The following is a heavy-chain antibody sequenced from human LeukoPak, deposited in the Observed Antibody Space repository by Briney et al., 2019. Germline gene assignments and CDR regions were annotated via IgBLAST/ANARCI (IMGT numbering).Heavy chain of an antibody. CDR3: AKKGVTAMGRPFFDF. CDR2: ITTPDGGT. CDR1: GFTFSSYA. V-gene: IGHV3-23*01. Sequence: PGGSLRLSCAASGFTFSSYAMNWVRQAPGKGLEWVSSITTPDGGTFYTDSVRGRFTISRDNSKNTLYLQMNSLRAEDTAVYFCAKKGVTAMGRPFFDFWGQGTLVTVSS. J-gene: IGHJ4*02. D-gene: IGHD5-18*01.